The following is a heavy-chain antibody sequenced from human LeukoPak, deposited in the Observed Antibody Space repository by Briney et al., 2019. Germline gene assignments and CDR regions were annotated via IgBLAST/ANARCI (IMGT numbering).Heavy chain of an antibody. J-gene: IGHJ4*02. V-gene: IGHV1-18*01. CDR3: ARDVGAVAGYNFDY. CDR2: ISIHNGNP. Sequence: ASVTVSCKASGYIFSKYDISWVRQAPGQGLEWMGWISIHNGNPNYSQKFQGRVTMTTDTSTSTNYMELRNLRADDTAMYYCARDVGAVAGYNFDYWGQGTLVTVSS. D-gene: IGHD6-19*01. CDR1: GYIFSKYD.